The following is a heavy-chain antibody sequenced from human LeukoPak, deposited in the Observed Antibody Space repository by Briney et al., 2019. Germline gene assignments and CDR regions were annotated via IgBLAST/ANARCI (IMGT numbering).Heavy chain of an antibody. CDR2: LYYGGNT. V-gene: IGHV4-39*07. CDR3: ARGRVSSSTYYSTYYYYFYMDV. D-gene: IGHD3-22*01. Sequence: PSETLSLTCTVSGGSISSSSYYWGWIRQPPGKGLEWIGSLYYGGNTYYNPSLKSRVTISVDTSKNQFSLKVSSVTAADTAVYYCARGRVSSSTYYSTYYYYFYMDVWGKGTTVTVSS. J-gene: IGHJ6*03. CDR1: GGSISSSSYY.